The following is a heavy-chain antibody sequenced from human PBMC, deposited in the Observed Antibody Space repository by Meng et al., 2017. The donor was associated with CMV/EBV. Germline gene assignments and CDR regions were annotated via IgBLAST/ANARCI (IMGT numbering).Heavy chain of an antibody. J-gene: IGHJ4*02. CDR3: ARDRRKTDYGGNSDDY. D-gene: IGHD4-23*01. CDR1: GGSISSSCYY. CDR2: IYYSGST. V-gene: IGHV4-39*07. Sequence: QPPLQQSVPLRVTRSVTLSLACTVSGGSISSSCYYWGWIRQPPGKGLEWIGSIYYSGSTYYNPSLKSRVTISVDTSKNQFSLKLSSVTAADTAVYYCARDRRKTDYGGNSDDYWGQGTLVTVSS.